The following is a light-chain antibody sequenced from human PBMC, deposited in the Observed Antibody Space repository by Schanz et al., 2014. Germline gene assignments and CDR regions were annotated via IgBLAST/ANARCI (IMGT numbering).Light chain of an antibody. CDR2: DVS. J-gene: IGLJ3*02. CDR3: CSYAGYGV. Sequence: QSALTQPRSVSRSPGQSVTISCTGTSSDVGGYNYVSWYQQHPGKAPKLMIYDVSNRPSGVSNRFSGSKPGNTASLTISGLQAEDEADYYCCSYAGYGVFGGGTKLTVL. V-gene: IGLV2-11*01. CDR1: SSDVGGYNY.